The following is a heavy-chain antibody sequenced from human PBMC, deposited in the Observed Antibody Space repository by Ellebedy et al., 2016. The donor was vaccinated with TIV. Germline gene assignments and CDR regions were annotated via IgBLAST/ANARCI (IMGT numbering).Heavy chain of an antibody. J-gene: IGHJ4*02. D-gene: IGHD2-2*01. CDR1: GFNFRSYA. CDR2: ISGSGDST. V-gene: IGHV3-23*01. Sequence: PGGSLRLSCSTSGFNFRSYAMSWVRQAPGKGLEWVTSISGSGDSTYYADSVKGRFTTSRDNSESTVFLQMNNLRVEDTALYYCARATWGSSTTSYALEYWGLGTLVTVPS. CDR3: ARATWGSSTTSYALEY.